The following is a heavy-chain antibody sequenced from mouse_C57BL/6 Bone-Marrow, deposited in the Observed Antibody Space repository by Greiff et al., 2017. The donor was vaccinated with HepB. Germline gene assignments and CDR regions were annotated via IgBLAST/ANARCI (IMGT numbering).Heavy chain of an antibody. D-gene: IGHD2-5*01. CDR2: INPGSGGT. J-gene: IGHJ1*03. CDR1: GYAFTNYL. V-gene: IGHV1-54*01. CDR3: ATKWAYYSNLYWYFDV. Sequence: QVQLQQSGAELVRPGTSVKVSCKASGYAFTNYLIEWVKQRPGQGLEWIGVINPGSGGTNYNEKFKGKATLTADKSSSTAYMQLSSLTSEDSAVYFCATKWAYYSNLYWYFDVWGTGTTVTVSS.